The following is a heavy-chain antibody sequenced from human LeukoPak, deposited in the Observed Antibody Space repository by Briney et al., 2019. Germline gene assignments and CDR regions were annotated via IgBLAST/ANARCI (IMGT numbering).Heavy chain of an antibody. CDR1: GYTFTSYG. Sequence: ASVKVSCKASGYTFTSYGISWVRQAPGQELEWMGWISAYNGNTNYAQKLQGRVTMTTDTSTSTAYMELRSLRSDDTAVYYCARDSHYGSGSYYNIYSAYYFDYWGQGTLVTVSS. D-gene: IGHD3-10*01. CDR3: ARDSHYGSGSYYNIYSAYYFDY. J-gene: IGHJ4*02. V-gene: IGHV1-18*01. CDR2: ISAYNGNT.